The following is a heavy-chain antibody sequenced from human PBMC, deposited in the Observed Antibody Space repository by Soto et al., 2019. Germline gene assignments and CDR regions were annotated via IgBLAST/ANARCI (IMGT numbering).Heavy chain of an antibody. Sequence: QVQLVQSGAEVKKPGSSVKVSCKASGGTFSSYTISWVRQAPGQGLEWMGRIIPILGIANYAQKFQGRVTITADKPTSTAYMGLSSLRAEDTAVYYRARGRGVVVPAAMPPRGMDVWGQGTTVTVSS. V-gene: IGHV1-69*02. CDR3: ARGRGVVVPAAMPPRGMDV. D-gene: IGHD2-2*01. CDR2: IIPILGIA. CDR1: GGTFSSYT. J-gene: IGHJ6*02.